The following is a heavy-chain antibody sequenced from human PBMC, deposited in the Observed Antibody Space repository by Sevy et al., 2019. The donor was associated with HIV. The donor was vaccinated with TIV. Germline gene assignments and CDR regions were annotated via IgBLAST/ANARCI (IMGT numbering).Heavy chain of an antibody. CDR1: GFTFSKYS. J-gene: IGHJ4*02. D-gene: IGHD2-8*01. Sequence: GGSLRLSCAASGFTFSKYSMSWVRQPPGKGLEWVSTLSFGCGEINYADSVKGRFTISRDNCKSSVYLQMNNLGPEYTAVYYCAREGCTKPHDYWGQGTLVTVSS. V-gene: IGHV3-23*01. CDR3: AREGCTKPHDY. CDR2: LSFGCGEI.